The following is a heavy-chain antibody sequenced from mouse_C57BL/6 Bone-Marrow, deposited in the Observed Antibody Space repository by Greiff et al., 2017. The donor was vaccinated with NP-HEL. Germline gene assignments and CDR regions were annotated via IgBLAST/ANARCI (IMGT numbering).Heavy chain of an antibody. D-gene: IGHD2-5*01. Sequence: QVQLQQPGAELVRPGTSVKLSCKASGYTFTSYWMHWVKQRPGQGLEWIGVIDPSDSYTNYNQKFKGKATLTVDTSSSTAYMQRSSLTSEDSAVYYCARYSNYLYAMDYWGQGTSVTVSS. J-gene: IGHJ4*01. V-gene: IGHV1-59*01. CDR1: GYTFTSYW. CDR3: ARYSNYLYAMDY. CDR2: IDPSDSYT.